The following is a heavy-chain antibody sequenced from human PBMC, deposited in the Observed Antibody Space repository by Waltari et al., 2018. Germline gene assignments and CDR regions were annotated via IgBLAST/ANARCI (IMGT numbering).Heavy chain of an antibody. J-gene: IGHJ5*02. Sequence: EVQLVESGRGLVQPGGSLRLSCAVSGFTFSDYWMSWVRQAPGKGREWGANIKEDGSVTNYVDSVKGRFTISRDNARNSLCLQMNSLRDEDTAIYYCARASSSSSYDAWGQGTLVTVSS. V-gene: IGHV3-7*04. CDR2: IKEDGSVT. D-gene: IGHD6-6*01. CDR3: ARASSSSSYDA. CDR1: GFTFSDYW.